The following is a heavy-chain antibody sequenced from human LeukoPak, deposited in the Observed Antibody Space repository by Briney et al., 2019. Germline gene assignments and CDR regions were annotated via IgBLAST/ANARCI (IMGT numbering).Heavy chain of an antibody. CDR1: GYTFTGYY. CDR2: INPNSGGT. V-gene: IGHV1-2*04. CDR3: ARGFRDIVATISPGPEAYFDY. J-gene: IGHJ4*02. Sequence: ASVKVSCKASGYTFTGYYMHWVRQAPGQGLEWMGWINPNSGGTNYAQKFQGWVTMTRDTSISTAYMELSRLRSDDTAVYYCARGFRDIVATISPGPEAYFDYWGQGTLVTVSS. D-gene: IGHD5-12*01.